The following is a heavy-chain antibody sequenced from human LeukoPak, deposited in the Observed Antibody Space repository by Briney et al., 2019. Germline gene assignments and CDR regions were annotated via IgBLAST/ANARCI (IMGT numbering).Heavy chain of an antibody. D-gene: IGHD2-15*01. CDR2: IYYSGST. V-gene: IGHV4-59*08. CDR3: ARHGGDY. J-gene: IGHJ4*02. CDR1: GGSISRYY. Sequence: SETLSLTCTVSGGSISRYYWSWIRQPPGKGLEWTGYIYYSGSTNYNPSLKSRVTISVDTSKNQFSLKLSSVTAADTAVYYCARHGGDYWGQGTLVTVSS.